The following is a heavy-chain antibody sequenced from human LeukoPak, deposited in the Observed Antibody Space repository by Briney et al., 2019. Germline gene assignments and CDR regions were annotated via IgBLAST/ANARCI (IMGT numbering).Heavy chain of an antibody. D-gene: IGHD3-16*02. CDR3: ARSLRRIHYDYVWGSYRPWDY. Sequence: GASVKVSCKASGYTFTSYGISWVRQAPGQGLEWMGWISAYNGNTNYAQKLQGRVTMTTDTSTSTAYMELRSLRSDDTAVYYCARSLRRIHYDYVWGSYRPWDYWGQGTLVTVSS. CDR2: ISAYNGNT. J-gene: IGHJ4*02. V-gene: IGHV1-18*01. CDR1: GYTFTSYG.